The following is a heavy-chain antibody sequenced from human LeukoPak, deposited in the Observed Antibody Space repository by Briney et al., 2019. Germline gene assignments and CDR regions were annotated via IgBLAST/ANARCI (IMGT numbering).Heavy chain of an antibody. Sequence: GGSLRLSCAASGFTFSSYWIHWVRQVPGGGLVWVSRINGDGSTTSYADSVKGRFTISRDNAKNSLYLQMNSLGAEDTAVYYCARDISSGWYLQYYFDYWGQGTLVTVSS. V-gene: IGHV3-74*01. J-gene: IGHJ4*02. CDR1: GFTFSSYW. CDR2: INGDGSTT. D-gene: IGHD6-19*01. CDR3: ARDISSGWYLQYYFDY.